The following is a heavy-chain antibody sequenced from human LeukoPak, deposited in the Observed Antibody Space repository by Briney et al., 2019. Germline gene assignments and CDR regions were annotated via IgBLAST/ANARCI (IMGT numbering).Heavy chain of an antibody. Sequence: ASVKVSCKASGYTFTSYGISWVRQAPGQGLEWMGWISAYNGNTNYAQKLQGRVTMTTDTSTSTAYMELRSLRSDDTAVYYCAREMTRGDSSSYAYWGQGTLVTVSS. CDR3: AREMTRGDSSSYAY. CDR1: GYTFTSYG. CDR2: ISAYNGNT. V-gene: IGHV1-18*01. D-gene: IGHD6-13*01. J-gene: IGHJ4*02.